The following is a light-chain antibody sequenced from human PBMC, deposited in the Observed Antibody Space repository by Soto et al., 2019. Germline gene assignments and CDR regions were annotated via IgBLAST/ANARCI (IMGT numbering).Light chain of an antibody. J-gene: IGKJ3*01. CDR3: QQYGSSPRFT. CDR1: QSVSSSY. Sequence: EIVLTQSPGTQSLSPGERATLSCRASQSVSSSYLAWYQQKPGQAPRLLIYGASSRATGIPDRFSGSGSWTDFTLTISRLEPEGFAVYYCQQYGSSPRFTFGPGTQVDIK. CDR2: GAS. V-gene: IGKV3-20*01.